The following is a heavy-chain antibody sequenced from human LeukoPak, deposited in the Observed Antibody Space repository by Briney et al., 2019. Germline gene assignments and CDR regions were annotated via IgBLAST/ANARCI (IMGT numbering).Heavy chain of an antibody. CDR1: GGTFSSYA. CDR2: IIPIFGTA. D-gene: IGHD3-22*01. V-gene: IGHV1-69*13. J-gene: IGHJ4*02. Sequence: SVKVSCKASGGTFSSYAISWVRQAPGQGLEWMGGIIPIFGTANYAQKFQGRVTITADESTSTAYMELSSLRSEDTAVYYCATRHNTYYYDSSGYPPDYWGQGTLVTVSS. CDR3: ATRHNTYYYDSSGYPPDY.